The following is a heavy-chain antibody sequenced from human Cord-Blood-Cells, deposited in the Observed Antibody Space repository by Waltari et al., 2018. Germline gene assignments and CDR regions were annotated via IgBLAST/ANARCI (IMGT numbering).Heavy chain of an antibody. J-gene: IGHJ2*01. V-gene: IGHV1-69*01. Sequence: QQQLVQSGAAVKKPGSSVQVSCTASGGTFSSYAISCVRPAPGQWLEWMGGIIPIFGTANYAQKFQGRVTITADESTSTAYMELSSLRSEDTAVYYCARENRSPTYWYFDLWGCGTLVTVSS. CDR3: ARENRSPTYWYFDL. CDR2: IIPIFGTA. CDR1: GGTFSSYA.